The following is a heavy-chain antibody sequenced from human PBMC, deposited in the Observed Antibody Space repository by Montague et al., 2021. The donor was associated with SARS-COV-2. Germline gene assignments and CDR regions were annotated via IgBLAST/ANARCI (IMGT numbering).Heavy chain of an antibody. CDR1: GFSLSTSGVG. CDR3: AHRRGLLLSDAFDI. V-gene: IGHV2-5*02. J-gene: IGHJ3*02. Sequence: PALVKPTQTLTLTCTSSGFSLSTSGVGVGWIRQPPGKALEWLAPIYWDDDKRYSPSLKSRLTITKDTSKNQVVLTMTNMDPVDTATYYCAHRRGLLLSDAFDIWGQGTMVTVSS. D-gene: IGHD1-26*01. CDR2: IYWDDDK.